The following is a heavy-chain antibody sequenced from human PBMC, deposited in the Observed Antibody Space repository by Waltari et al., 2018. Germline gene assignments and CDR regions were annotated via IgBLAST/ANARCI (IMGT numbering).Heavy chain of an antibody. J-gene: IGHJ5*02. CDR1: GYTFTSYI. CDR3: ARPLEDCGGGSCYYDRWFDP. V-gene: IGHV1-3*01. CDR2: INPGNGNT. Sequence: VQSGTEVKKPGASVKVSCKASGYTFTSYIIHWLRQAPGQSLEWMGRINPGNGNTQYSQKFQDRVTITRDTSASTAYVELSSLTSEDTAIYYCARPLEDCGGGSCYYDRWFDPWGQGTLVTVSS. D-gene: IGHD2-15*01.